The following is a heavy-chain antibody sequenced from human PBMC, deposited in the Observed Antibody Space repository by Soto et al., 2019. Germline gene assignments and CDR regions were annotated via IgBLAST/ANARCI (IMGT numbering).Heavy chain of an antibody. CDR3: ARPLTTTFDAAFDI. J-gene: IGHJ3*02. V-gene: IGHV5-51*01. D-gene: IGHD3-16*01. Sequence: PGESLKISCKGSRYSFTSYWIGWVRQMPGKGLEWMGIINPSDSDSRYSPSFQGQVTISADKSINTAYLHWSSLKASDTAMYYCARPLTTTFDAAFDIWGQGTVVTVSS. CDR2: INPSDSDS. CDR1: RYSFTSYW.